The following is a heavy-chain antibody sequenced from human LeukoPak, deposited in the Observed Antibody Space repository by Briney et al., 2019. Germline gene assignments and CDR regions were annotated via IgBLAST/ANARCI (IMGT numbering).Heavy chain of an antibody. CDR2: IIPILGIA. D-gene: IGHD5-12*01. CDR3: ARLVGYTYPKAKDAFDI. J-gene: IGHJ3*02. Sequence: GASVKVSCKASGGTFSSYAIRWVRQAPGQGLEWMGRIIPILGIANYAQKFQGRVTITADKSTSTAYMELSSLRSEDTAVYYCARLVGYTYPKAKDAFDIWGQGTMVTVPS. V-gene: IGHV1-69*04. CDR1: GGTFSSYA.